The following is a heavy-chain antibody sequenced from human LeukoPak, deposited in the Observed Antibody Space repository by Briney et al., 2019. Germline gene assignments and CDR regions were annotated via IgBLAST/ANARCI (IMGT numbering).Heavy chain of an antibody. Sequence: SETLSLTCTVSGGSISSSSYYWGWIRQPPGKGLEWIGSIYYSGSTYYNPSLKSRVTISVDTSKNQFSLKMMSVTAADTAVYYCARDAYDVLTGTGAYMDVWGKGTTVTISS. CDR1: GGSISSSSYY. CDR2: IYYSGST. J-gene: IGHJ6*03. D-gene: IGHD3-9*01. CDR3: ARDAYDVLTGTGAYMDV. V-gene: IGHV4-39*07.